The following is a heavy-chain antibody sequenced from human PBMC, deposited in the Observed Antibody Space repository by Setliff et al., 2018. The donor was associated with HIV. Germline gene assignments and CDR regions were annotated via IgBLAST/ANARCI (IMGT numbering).Heavy chain of an antibody. V-gene: IGHV3-23*01. Sequence: LTCTVSGYSISSGYYWGWIRQPPGKGLEWVSATTSNGRTTDYAESVRGRFILSRDNSRNTLYLHMTSLRAEDTAIYYCAKAWGSGYPSFESALMFDVWGQGTLVTVSS. J-gene: IGHJ4*02. CDR3: AKAWGSGYPSFESALMFDV. D-gene: IGHD3-3*01. CDR1: GYSISSGYY. CDR2: TTSNGRTT.